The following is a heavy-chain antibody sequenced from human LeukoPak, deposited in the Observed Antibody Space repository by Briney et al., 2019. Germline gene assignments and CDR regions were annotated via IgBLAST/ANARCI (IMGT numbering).Heavy chain of an antibody. CDR1: GASISSRFW. D-gene: IGHD4-11*01. CDR3: ASETDYSHPNWFDP. Sequence: PSETLSLTCAASGASISSRFWWSWVRQPPGKGLEWIGQVHNSGYTKYNPSLKSRVTISVDKFKNHFSLKLNSVTAADTALYYCASETDYSHPNWFDPWGQGTLVTVSS. J-gene: IGHJ5*02. CDR2: VHNSGYT. V-gene: IGHV4-4*02.